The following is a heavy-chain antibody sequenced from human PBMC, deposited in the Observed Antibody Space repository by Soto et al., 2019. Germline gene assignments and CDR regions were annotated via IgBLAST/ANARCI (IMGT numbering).Heavy chain of an antibody. Sequence: ASVKVSCKTSGYTFTDYYMHWVRQAPGQGFEWVGGINPKSGGPKYVPKFQGRVTVTRDTSTSTAYMELNRLTSDDTAVYYCASEDFRNTNCVKWLDYWGQ. V-gene: IGHV1-2*02. CDR3: ASEDFRNTNCVKWLDY. D-gene: IGHD3-3*01. J-gene: IGHJ4*02. CDR2: INPKSGGP. CDR1: GYTFTDYY.